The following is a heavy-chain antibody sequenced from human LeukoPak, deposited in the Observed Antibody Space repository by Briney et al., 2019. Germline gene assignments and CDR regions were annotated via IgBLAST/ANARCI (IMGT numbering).Heavy chain of an antibody. Sequence: SETLSLTCTVSGGSVSSSGYYWGWIRQPPGKGLEWVGCIYNSGSTYYDPSLKSRVTISVDTSKNQVSLKVNSVTAADTAVYYCARRGSSGRSFDYWGQGTLVIVSS. CDR1: GGSVSSSGYY. V-gene: IGHV4-39*01. J-gene: IGHJ4*02. CDR3: ARRGSSGRSFDY. CDR2: IYNSGST. D-gene: IGHD6-25*01.